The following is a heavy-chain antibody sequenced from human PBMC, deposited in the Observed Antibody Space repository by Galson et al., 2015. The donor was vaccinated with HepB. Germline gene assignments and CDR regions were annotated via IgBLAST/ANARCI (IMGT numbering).Heavy chain of an antibody. V-gene: IGHV4-4*02. CDR1: GDSISSSHW. Sequence: LSLTCDVSGDSISSSHWWSWVRQPPGKGLEWIGEIYHSGSTKYNPSLKSRVTISVDKSKNQFSLRVNSVTTADTAVYYCARVDGGNSLFDYWGQGTLVTVSS. J-gene: IGHJ4*02. D-gene: IGHD4-23*01. CDR3: ARVDGGNSLFDY. CDR2: IYHSGST.